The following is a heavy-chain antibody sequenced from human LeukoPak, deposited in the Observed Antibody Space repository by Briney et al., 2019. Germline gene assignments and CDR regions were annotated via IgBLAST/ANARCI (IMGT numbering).Heavy chain of an antibody. CDR2: IYYSGST. CDR3: ARGDSYSGRAAGIDY. D-gene: IGHD2-15*01. V-gene: IGHV4-59*01. CDR1: GGSINKYY. J-gene: IGHJ4*02. Sequence: PSETLSLTCTVSGGSINKYYWSWIRQPPGKGLEWIGYIYYSGSTKYNPSLKTRVTISVDTSKNQVSLKLSSVTAADTAVYYCARGDSYSGRAAGIDYWGQGTLVTVSS.